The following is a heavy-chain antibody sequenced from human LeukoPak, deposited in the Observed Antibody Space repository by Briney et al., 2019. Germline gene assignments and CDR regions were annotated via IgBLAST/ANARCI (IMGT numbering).Heavy chain of an antibody. CDR3: AKVCSGSGCLDY. J-gene: IGHJ4*02. Sequence: PGGSLRLSCAASGFTFSSYAMSWVRQAPGKGLEWVSFISGDGGSTYYADSVKGRFTISRDNSKNSLYLQMNSLRTEDTALYYCAKVCSGSGCLDYWGRGTLVTVSS. V-gene: IGHV3-43*02. D-gene: IGHD2-15*01. CDR1: GFTFSSYA. CDR2: ISGDGGST.